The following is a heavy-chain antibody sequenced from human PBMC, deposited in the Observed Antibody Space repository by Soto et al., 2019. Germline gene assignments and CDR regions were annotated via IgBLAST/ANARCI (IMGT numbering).Heavy chain of an antibody. Sequence: EVQLLDSGGGLVQPGGSLRLSCAASGFTFSNYAMTWVRQGPGKGLEWVSGISGSGGRSYYADSVKGRFTISRANSKSTLYLQMNSLRAEDTAVYYCAKAYFVWSSEQPYYFDYWGRGSLVTVSS. CDR1: GFTFSNYA. D-gene: IGHD3-16*01. CDR3: AKAYFVWSSEQPYYFDY. CDR2: ISGSGGRS. V-gene: IGHV3-23*01. J-gene: IGHJ4*02.